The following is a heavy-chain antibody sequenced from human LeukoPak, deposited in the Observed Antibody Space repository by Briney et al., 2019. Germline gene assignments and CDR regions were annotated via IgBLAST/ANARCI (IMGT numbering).Heavy chain of an antibody. V-gene: IGHV3-66*01. J-gene: IGHJ4*02. Sequence: PGRSLRLSCAASGFTFSSYGMHWVRQAPGKGLEWVSVISGSGSTFYADSVKGRLTISRDISKNTVYLQMNNLRAEDTAVYYCAGYGGYSFWGQGTLVTVSS. CDR1: GFTFSSYG. CDR2: ISGSGST. CDR3: AGYGGYSF. D-gene: IGHD4-23*01.